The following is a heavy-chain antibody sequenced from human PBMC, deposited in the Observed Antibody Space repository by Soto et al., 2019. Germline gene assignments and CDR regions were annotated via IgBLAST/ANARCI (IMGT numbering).Heavy chain of an antibody. CDR2: ISISSTYT. V-gene: IGHV3-11*06. CDR3: ARPEYSSSDPTSFDY. Sequence: GGSLRPSCAASGFIFSDYYMTWIRQAPGMGLEWVSYISISSTYTNYADSVKGRFTISRDNAKNSLYLQMNSLRAEDTAVYYCARPEYSSSDPTSFDYWGQGTLVTVSS. D-gene: IGHD6-6*01. J-gene: IGHJ4*02. CDR1: GFIFSDYY.